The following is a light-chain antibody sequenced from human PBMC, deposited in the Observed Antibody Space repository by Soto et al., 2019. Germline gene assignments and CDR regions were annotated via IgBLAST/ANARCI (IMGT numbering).Light chain of an antibody. CDR3: SSYTCSSTLVV. Sequence: QSVLTQPASVSGSPGQSITISCTGTSSDVGGYNYVSWYQQHPGKAPKLMIYDVSNRPSGVSNRFSGSKSGKTASLTISRLQAEDEADYYCSSYTCSSTLVVFGGGTKLTVL. V-gene: IGLV2-14*01. J-gene: IGLJ2*01. CDR1: SSDVGGYNY. CDR2: DVS.